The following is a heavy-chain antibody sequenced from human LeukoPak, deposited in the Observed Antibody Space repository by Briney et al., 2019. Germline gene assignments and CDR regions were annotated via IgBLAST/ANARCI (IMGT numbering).Heavy chain of an antibody. CDR1: GGSISSYY. D-gene: IGHD6-19*01. CDR3: ARLYSSGWYGTNWFDP. V-gene: IGHV4-59*01. CDR2: IYYSGST. J-gene: IGHJ5*02. Sequence: PSETLSLTCTVSGGSISSYYWSWTRRPPGKGLEWIGYIYYSGSTNYNPSLKSRVTISVDTSKNQFSLKLSSVTAADTAVYYCARLYSSGWYGTNWFDPWGQGTLVTVSS.